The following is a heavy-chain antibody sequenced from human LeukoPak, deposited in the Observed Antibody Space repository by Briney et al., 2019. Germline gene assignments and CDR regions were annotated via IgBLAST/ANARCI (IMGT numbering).Heavy chain of an antibody. Sequence: GASVTVSCTASGGTFSSYAISWVRQAPGQGLEWMGGIIPIFGTANYAQKFQGRVTITADESTSTAYMELCSLRSEDTAVYYCARGSLSYYGSGSYYLPFDYWGQGTLVTVSS. CDR3: ARGSLSYYGSGSYYLPFDY. CDR2: IIPIFGTA. CDR1: GGTFSSYA. V-gene: IGHV1-69*13. J-gene: IGHJ4*02. D-gene: IGHD3-10*01.